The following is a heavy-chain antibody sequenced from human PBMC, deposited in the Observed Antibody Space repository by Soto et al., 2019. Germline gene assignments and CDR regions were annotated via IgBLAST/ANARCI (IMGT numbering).Heavy chain of an antibody. CDR1: GFTFGSHG. D-gene: IGHD6-13*01. Sequence: GGSLRLPCAAAGFTFGSHGMHWISQAQGKGLEWVAVIWYDGSNKYYADSVKGRFTISRDNSKTTLYLQMNSLRAEDTAVYYCARESRQQLYYYYGMDVWGQGTTVTVSS. CDR2: IWYDGSNK. CDR3: ARESRQQLYYYYGMDV. J-gene: IGHJ6*02. V-gene: IGHV3-33*01.